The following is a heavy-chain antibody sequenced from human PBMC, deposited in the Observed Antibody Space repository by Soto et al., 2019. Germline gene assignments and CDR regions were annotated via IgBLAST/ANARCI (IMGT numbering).Heavy chain of an antibody. CDR1: GLHFSSYA. J-gene: IGHJ6*02. V-gene: IGHV3-23*01. CDR3: FRGGPARTSLYYYGMDV. Sequence: GGSLRLSCAASGLHFSSYAMSWVRQATGKGLEWVSAISGSGGSTYYADSVKGRFTISRDNSKNTLYLQMNSLRAEDTAVYYCFRGGPARTSLYYYGMDVWGQGTTVTVSS. CDR2: ISGSGGST. D-gene: IGHD2-15*01.